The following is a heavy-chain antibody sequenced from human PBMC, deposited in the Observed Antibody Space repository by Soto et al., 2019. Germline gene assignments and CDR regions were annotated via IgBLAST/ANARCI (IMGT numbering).Heavy chain of an antibody. J-gene: IGHJ4*02. CDR3: AATYYYDSSGYSPLYY. CDR2: FDPEDGET. D-gene: IGHD3-22*01. Sequence: ASVKVSCKVSGYTLTELSMHWVRQAPGKGLEWMGGFDPEDGETIYAQKFQGRVTMTEDTSTDTAYMELSSLRSEDTAVYYCAATYYYDSSGYSPLYYWGQGTLVTVSS. CDR1: GYTLTELS. V-gene: IGHV1-24*01.